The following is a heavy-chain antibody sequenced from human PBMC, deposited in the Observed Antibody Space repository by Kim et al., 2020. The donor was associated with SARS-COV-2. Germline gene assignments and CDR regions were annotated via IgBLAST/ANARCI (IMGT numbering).Heavy chain of an antibody. V-gene: IGHV1-8*01. CDR3: ARHDYGDGAFDI. Sequence: GYAQKFQGRVTMTRNTSISTAYMELSSLRSEDTAVYYCARHDYGDGAFDIWGQGTMVTVSS. J-gene: IGHJ3*02. D-gene: IGHD4-17*01.